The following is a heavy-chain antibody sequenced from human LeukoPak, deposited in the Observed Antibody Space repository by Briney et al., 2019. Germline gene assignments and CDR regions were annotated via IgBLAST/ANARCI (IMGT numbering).Heavy chain of an antibody. V-gene: IGHV3-53*01. Sequence: GGSLRLSCAASGFTFSNYAMSWVRQAPGKGLEWVSVIYSGGSTYYADSVKGRFTISRDNSKNTLYLQMNSLRAEDTAVYYCARDRSGYATYYYYYMDVWGKGTTVTVSS. D-gene: IGHD5-12*01. CDR1: GFTFSNYA. CDR2: IYSGGST. J-gene: IGHJ6*03. CDR3: ARDRSGYATYYYYYMDV.